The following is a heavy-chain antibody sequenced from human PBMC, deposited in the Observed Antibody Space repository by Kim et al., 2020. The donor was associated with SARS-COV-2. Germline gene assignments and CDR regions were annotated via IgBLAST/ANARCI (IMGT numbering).Heavy chain of an antibody. V-gene: IGHV4-59*01. CDR3: ARTASSGWYRYFDL. D-gene: IGHD6-19*01. Sequence: NPSLKSRVTLSVHTSKNQFSLKLSAVTAADTAVYYCARTASSGWYRYFDLWGRGTLVTVSS. J-gene: IGHJ2*01.